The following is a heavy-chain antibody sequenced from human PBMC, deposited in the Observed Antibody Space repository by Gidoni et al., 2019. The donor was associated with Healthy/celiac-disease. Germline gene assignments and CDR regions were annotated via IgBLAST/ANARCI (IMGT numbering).Heavy chain of an antibody. CDR3: AKEEISSGWMYYFDY. CDR2: ISYDGSNK. J-gene: IGHJ4*02. Sequence: QVQLVESGGGVVQPGRSLRLSCAASGFPFSSYGMHWVRQAPGKGLEWVAVISYDGSNKYYADAVKGRFTISRDNSKNTLYLQMNSLRAEDTAVYYCAKEEISSGWMYYFDYWGQGTLVTVSS. CDR1: GFPFSSYG. V-gene: IGHV3-30*18. D-gene: IGHD6-19*01.